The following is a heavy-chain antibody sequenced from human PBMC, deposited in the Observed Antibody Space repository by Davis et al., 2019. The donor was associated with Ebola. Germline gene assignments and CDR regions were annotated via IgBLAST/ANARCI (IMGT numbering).Heavy chain of an antibody. Sequence: PGGSLRLSCAASEFTFSNYGMTWVRQAPGKGLEWVSSISAGGTAPYYADSVKGRFSISRDNAQNSLYLQMNSLRVDDTAIYYCARETPSGLDYWGQGTLVTVSS. CDR1: EFTFSNYG. J-gene: IGHJ4*02. CDR3: ARETPSGLDY. CDR2: ISAGGTAP. V-gene: IGHV3-21*01. D-gene: IGHD5-12*01.